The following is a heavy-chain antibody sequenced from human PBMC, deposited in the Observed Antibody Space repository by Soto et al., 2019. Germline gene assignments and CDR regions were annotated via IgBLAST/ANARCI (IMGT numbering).Heavy chain of an antibody. D-gene: IGHD1-26*01. CDR1: AAYIYNHN. CDR2: MYSSWVP. V-gene: IGHV4-59*11. J-gene: IGHJ4*02. CDR3: ALSHWDRRFFDY. Sequence: SATLSLTCTVSAAYIYNHNCTWIRQSPGKGLEWLGYMYSSWVPEYNPWLGSRITMPLHTNTNHCSLRLTSVTAEDTGVYFCALSHWDRRFFDYCSQGLRVTVYS.